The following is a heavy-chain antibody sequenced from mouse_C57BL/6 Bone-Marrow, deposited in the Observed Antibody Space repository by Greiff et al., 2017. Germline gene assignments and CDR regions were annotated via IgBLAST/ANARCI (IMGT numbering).Heavy chain of an antibody. CDR2: IHPNSGST. CDR1: GYTFTSYW. Sequence: QVQLQQPGAELVKPGASVKLSCKASGYTFTSYWMHWVKQRPGQGLEWIGMIHPNSGSTNYNEKFKSKATLTVDKSSSTAYMQLSSLTSEDSAVYYCARGYYSTYYYAMDYWGQGTSVTVSS. CDR3: ARGYYSTYYYAMDY. D-gene: IGHD1-1*01. V-gene: IGHV1-64*01. J-gene: IGHJ4*01.